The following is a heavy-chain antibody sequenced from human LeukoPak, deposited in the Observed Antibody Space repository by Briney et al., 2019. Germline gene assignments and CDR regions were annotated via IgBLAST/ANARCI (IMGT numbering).Heavy chain of an antibody. CDR3: ARPRYCSGGSCYHGFDP. J-gene: IGHJ5*02. Sequence: ASVKVSCKASGYTFTGYYTHWVRQAPGQGLEWMGWINPNSGGTNYAQKFQGRVTMTRDTSISTAYMELSRLRSDDTAVYYCARPRYCSGGSCYHGFDPWGQGTLVTVSS. D-gene: IGHD2-15*01. V-gene: IGHV1-2*02. CDR1: GYTFTGYY. CDR2: INPNSGGT.